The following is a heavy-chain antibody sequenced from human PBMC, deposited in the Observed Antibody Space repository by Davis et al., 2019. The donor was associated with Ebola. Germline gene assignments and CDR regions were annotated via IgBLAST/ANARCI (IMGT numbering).Heavy chain of an antibody. Sequence: GESLKISCAASGFTFSSYAMSWVRQAPGKGLEWVSAISGSGGSTYYADSVKGRFTISRDNSKNTLYLQMNSLRAEDTAVYYCAKGGSSGYYNYYFDYWGQGTLVTVSS. D-gene: IGHD3-22*01. CDR2: ISGSGGST. J-gene: IGHJ4*02. CDR3: AKGGSSGYYNYYFDY. CDR1: GFTFSSYA. V-gene: IGHV3-23*01.